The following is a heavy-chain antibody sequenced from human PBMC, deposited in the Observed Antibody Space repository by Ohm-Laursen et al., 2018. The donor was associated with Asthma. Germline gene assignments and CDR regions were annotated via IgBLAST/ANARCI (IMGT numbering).Heavy chain of an antibody. V-gene: IGHV3-30-3*01. CDR3: ARNYYYDSSGYYN. D-gene: IGHD3-22*01. CDR2: GGSYYDGGLK. CDR1: GFTFRSYA. J-gene: IGHJ4*02. Sequence: SLRLSCAASGFTFRSYAMHWVRQAPGKGLEWVAVGGSYYDGGLKYYADSVNGRFTVSRDDSKNTLYLQMNSLRPDDTAVYYCARNYYYDSSGYYNWGQGTLVTVSS.